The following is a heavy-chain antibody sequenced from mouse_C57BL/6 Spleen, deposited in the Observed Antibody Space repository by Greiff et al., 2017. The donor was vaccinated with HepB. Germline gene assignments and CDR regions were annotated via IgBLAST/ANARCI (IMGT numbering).Heavy chain of an antibody. CDR3: ARDGGGSSYDWYFDV. J-gene: IGHJ1*03. CDR1: GFTFSSYA. D-gene: IGHD1-1*01. V-gene: IGHV5-4*01. CDR2: ISDGGSYT. Sequence: DVQLVESGGGLVKPGGSLKLSCAASGFTFSSYAMSWVRQTPEKRLEWVATISDGGSYTYYPDNVKGRFTISRDNAKNNLYLQMSHLKSEDTAMYYCARDGGGSSYDWYFDVWGTGTTVTVSS.